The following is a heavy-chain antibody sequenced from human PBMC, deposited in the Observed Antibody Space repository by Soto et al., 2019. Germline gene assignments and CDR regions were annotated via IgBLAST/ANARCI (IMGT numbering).Heavy chain of an antibody. CDR2: VTGNGGST. CDR1: GFTFSRYA. J-gene: IGHJ4*02. Sequence: EVQLVESGEGLVQPGGSLRLSCAASGFTFSRYAMHWVRQAPGKGLEYVSAVTGNGGSTYYADSGKDRFTISRDNSKNTLFLQMGNLRAEDTAVYFCARVFYDSGGNYYDFWGQGALVTVSS. CDR3: ARVFYDSGGNYYDF. V-gene: IGHV3-64*02. D-gene: IGHD3-22*01.